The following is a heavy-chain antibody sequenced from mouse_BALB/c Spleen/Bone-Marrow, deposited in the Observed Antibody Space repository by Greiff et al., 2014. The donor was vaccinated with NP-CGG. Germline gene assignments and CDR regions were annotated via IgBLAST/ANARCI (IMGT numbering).Heavy chain of an antibody. CDR2: IYPGNVNT. CDR1: GYTFTSYY. J-gene: IGHJ2*01. D-gene: IGHD4-1*01. CDR3: AREANWNFDY. V-gene: IGHV1S56*01. Sequence: VQLQQSGPELAKPGASVRISCKAAGYTFTSYYIHWVKQRPGQGLQWIGWIYPGNVNTKYNEKFKGKATLTADKSSSTAYIQLSSLTSEDSAVYFCAREANWNFDYWGQGTTLTVSS.